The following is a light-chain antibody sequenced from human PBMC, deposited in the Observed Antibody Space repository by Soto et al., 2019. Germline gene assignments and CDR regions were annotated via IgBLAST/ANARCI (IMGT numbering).Light chain of an antibody. CDR2: EVS. V-gene: IGLV2-14*01. CDR3: SSYSTNSTPLV. Sequence: QSVLTQPASVSGSPGQSITISCTGTSSDVGGYKYVSWYQLQPGKAPKLMIYEVSNRPSGVSSRFSGSKSGNTASLTISGLQAEDEAEYHCSSYSTNSTPLVFGTGTKVTVL. CDR1: SSDVGGYKY. J-gene: IGLJ1*01.